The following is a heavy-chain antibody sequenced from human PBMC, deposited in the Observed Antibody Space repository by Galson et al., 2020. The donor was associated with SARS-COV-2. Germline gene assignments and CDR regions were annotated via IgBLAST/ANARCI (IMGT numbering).Heavy chain of an antibody. CDR1: GFTFSSYW. CDR3: AQPELSQFK. Sequence: GGSLRLSCAASGFTFSSYWMHWVRQAPGKGLEWVSDISGSSSRTYYADSVKGRFTISRDTARNTLYLQMNTLRVEDTAVYYCAQPELSQFKWGQVTLVTVSS. V-gene: IGHV3-23*01. CDR2: ISGSSSRT. J-gene: IGHJ4*02. D-gene: IGHD3-16*02.